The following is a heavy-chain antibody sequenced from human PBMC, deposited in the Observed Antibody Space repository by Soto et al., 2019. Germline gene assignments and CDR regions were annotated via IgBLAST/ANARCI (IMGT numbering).Heavy chain of an antibody. CDR2: IYSGGST. D-gene: IGHD3-22*01. CDR3: ARDRVESGYPEYFQF. CDR1: GFTVSSNY. J-gene: IGHJ1*01. Sequence: GSLRLSCAASGFTVSSNYMSWVRQAPGKGLEWVSVIYSGGSTYYADSVKGRFTISRDNSKNTLYLQMNSLRAEDTAVYYCARDRVESGYPEYFQFWGQGTLVTVSS. V-gene: IGHV3-53*01.